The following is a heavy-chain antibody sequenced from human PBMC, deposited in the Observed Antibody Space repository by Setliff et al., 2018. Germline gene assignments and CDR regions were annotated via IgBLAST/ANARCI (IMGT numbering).Heavy chain of an antibody. CDR3: ARGGYSYGYDHGFDI. D-gene: IGHD5-18*01. CDR2: ISAYNGNT. CDR1: GYSFSDYG. J-gene: IGHJ3*02. Sequence: ASVKVSCKASGYSFSDYGISWVRQAPGQGLEWMGWISAYNGNTKYAQKLQGRVTMATDISTSTAYMELRSLRSDGTAVYYCARGGYSYGYDHGFDIWGQGTMVTVSS. V-gene: IGHV1-18*01.